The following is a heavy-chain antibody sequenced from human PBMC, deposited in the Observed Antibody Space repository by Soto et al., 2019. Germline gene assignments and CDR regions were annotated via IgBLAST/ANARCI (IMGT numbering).Heavy chain of an antibody. CDR1: GFTFDDYA. J-gene: IGHJ4*02. CDR3: AKALVGARREVDGLSDY. V-gene: IGHV3-43*02. CDR2: ISGDGGST. D-gene: IGHD1-26*01. Sequence: GESLKISCAASGFTFDDYAMHWVRQAPGKGLEWVSLISGDGGSTYYADSVKGRFTISRDNSKNSLYLQMNSLRTEDTALYYCAKALVGARREVDGLSDYWGQGTLVTVSS.